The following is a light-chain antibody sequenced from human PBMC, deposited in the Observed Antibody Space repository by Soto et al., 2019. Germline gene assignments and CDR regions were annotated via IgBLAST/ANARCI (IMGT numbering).Light chain of an antibody. CDR3: SSFTSSATWV. J-gene: IGLJ3*02. V-gene: IGLV2-14*01. Sequence: QSALTQPATVSGSPGQPITISCTGTSSDVGGYDYVSWYQQHPGKVPKLIIYEVSIRASGVSNRFSASKSANTASLTISGLQPEDEADYYCSSFTSSATWVFGGGTQLTVL. CDR2: EVS. CDR1: SSDVGGYDY.